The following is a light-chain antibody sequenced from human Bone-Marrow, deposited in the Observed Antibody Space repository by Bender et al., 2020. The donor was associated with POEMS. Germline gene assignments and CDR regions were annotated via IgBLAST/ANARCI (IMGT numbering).Light chain of an antibody. CDR3: STWDDILNGWV. J-gene: IGLJ3*02. CDR2: NNS. V-gene: IGLV1-44*01. CDR1: SSKFGSYP. Sequence: QSVLTQPPSASGTPGQRVTISCSGSSSKFGSYPVNWYQQLPGAAPKLVIFNNSQRPSGVPDRFPGSNSGTPASLAISGLLSDDEADFYWSTWDDILNGWVFGGGTKLTVL.